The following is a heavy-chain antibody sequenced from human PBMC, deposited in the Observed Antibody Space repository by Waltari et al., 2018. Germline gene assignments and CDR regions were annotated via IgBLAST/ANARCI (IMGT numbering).Heavy chain of an antibody. CDR3: AREIRFLEWLEWDYFDY. V-gene: IGHV4-4*07. Sequence: QVQLQESGPGLVKPSETLSLTCTVSGGSISSHYWSWIRQPAGKGLEWIGRIDTSGSTNYSPSLKSRVTMSVNTSKNLFSLKLSSVTAADTAVYYCAREIRFLEWLEWDYFDYWGQGSLVTVSS. CDR1: GGSISSHY. D-gene: IGHD3-3*01. J-gene: IGHJ4*02. CDR2: IDTSGST.